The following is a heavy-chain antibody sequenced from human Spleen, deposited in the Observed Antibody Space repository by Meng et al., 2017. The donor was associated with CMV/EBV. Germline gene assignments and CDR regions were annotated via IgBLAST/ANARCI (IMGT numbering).Heavy chain of an antibody. D-gene: IGHD2-8*01. CDR2: ISYDGSNK. J-gene: IGHJ4*02. CDR1: GFTFSSYA. Sequence: GESLKISCAASGFTFSSYAMHWVRQAPGKGLEWVAVISYDGSNKYYADSVKGRFTISRDNAKSSLYLQMSSLRAEDTAVYYCARDQSEYCTNGGCYPTHFDYWGQGTLVTVSS. V-gene: IGHV3-30*04. CDR3: ARDQSEYCTNGGCYPTHFDY.